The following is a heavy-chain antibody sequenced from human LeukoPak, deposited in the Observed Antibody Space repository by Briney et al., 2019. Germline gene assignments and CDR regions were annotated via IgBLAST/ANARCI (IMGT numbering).Heavy chain of an antibody. CDR3: ARRKKWELAENYFDY. J-gene: IGHJ4*02. V-gene: IGHV1-2*02. Sequence: GASVKVSCKGSGYTFTVYYLHWVRQAPGQGLEWMGWIYPNSGGTNYAQKFQGRVTMTRDTSISTAYMELSRLRSDDTAVYYCARRKKWELAENYFDYWGQGTLVTVSS. CDR2: IYPNSGGT. D-gene: IGHD1-26*01. CDR1: GYTFTVYY.